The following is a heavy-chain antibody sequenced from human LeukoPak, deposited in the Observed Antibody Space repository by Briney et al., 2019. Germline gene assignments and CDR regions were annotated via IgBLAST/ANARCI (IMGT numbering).Heavy chain of an antibody. CDR1: GFTFSSYW. Sequence: GGSLRLSCAASGFTFSSYWMHWVRQAPGKGLLWVSRINSDGSSTSYADSVKGRVTISRDNAKNTLYLQMNSLRAEDTAVYYCAKTHPNYYGSGSYYLNPFDYWGQGTLVTVSS. CDR2: INSDGSST. CDR3: AKTHPNYYGSGSYYLNPFDY. D-gene: IGHD3-10*01. J-gene: IGHJ4*02. V-gene: IGHV3-74*01.